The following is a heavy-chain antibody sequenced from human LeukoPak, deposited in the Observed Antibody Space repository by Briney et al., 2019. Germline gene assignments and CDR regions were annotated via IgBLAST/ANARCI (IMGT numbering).Heavy chain of an antibody. CDR1: GGSISSSSYY. J-gene: IGHJ4*02. D-gene: IGHD1-14*01. V-gene: IGHV4-39*07. CDR3: ARLGVIGRTFDY. CDR2: IHYTGST. Sequence: KTSETLSLTCTVSGGSISSSSYYWGWIRQSPGKGLEWIGGIHYTGSTYYNPSLKGRVIISLDTPKNQFSLTLTYVTAADTAVYYCARLGVIGRTFDYWGQGTLVTVSS.